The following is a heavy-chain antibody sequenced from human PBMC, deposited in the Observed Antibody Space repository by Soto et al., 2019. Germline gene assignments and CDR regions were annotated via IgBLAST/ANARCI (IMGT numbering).Heavy chain of an antibody. V-gene: IGHV1-2*02. Sequence: RASVKVSCKASGYTFTGYYMHWVRQAPGQGLEWMGWVNPNSGGTNYAQKFQGRVTMTRDTSISTAYMELSRLRSDDTAVYYCAGADSSGYHDAFDIWGQGTMVTVS. D-gene: IGHD3-22*01. CDR2: VNPNSGGT. CDR1: GYTFTGYY. CDR3: AGADSSGYHDAFDI. J-gene: IGHJ3*02.